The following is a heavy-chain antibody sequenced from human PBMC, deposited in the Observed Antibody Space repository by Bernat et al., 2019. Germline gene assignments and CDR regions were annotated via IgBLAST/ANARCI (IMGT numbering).Heavy chain of an antibody. CDR2: IWYDGSNK. D-gene: IGHD3-3*01. CDR3: ARHSYDFFSPFDY. Sequence: QVQLVESGGGVVQPGRSLRLSCAASGFTFSSYGMHWVRQAPGKGLEWVAVIWYDGSNKYYADSVKGRFTISRDNSKNTLYLQMNSLRAEDTAVYYCARHSYDFFSPFDYWGQGTLVTVSS. CDR1: GFTFSSYG. V-gene: IGHV3-33*01. J-gene: IGHJ4*02.